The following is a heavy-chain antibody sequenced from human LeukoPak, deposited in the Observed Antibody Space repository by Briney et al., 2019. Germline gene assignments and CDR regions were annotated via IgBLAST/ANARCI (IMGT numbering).Heavy chain of an antibody. D-gene: IGHD3-10*01. Sequence: GGSLRLPCAASGFTFSSYSMNWVRQAPGKGLEWVSYISSSSSTIYYADSVKGRFTISRDNAKNSLYLQMNSLRAEDTAVYYCAKQGPVVRGVIIPNFDYWGQGTLVTVSS. CDR3: AKQGPVVRGVIIPNFDY. J-gene: IGHJ4*02. V-gene: IGHV3-48*01. CDR1: GFTFSSYS. CDR2: ISSSSSTI.